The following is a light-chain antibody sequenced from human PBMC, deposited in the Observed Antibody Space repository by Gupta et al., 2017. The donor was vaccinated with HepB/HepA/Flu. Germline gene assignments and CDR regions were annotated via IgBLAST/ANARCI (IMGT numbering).Light chain of an antibody. CDR2: ATS. J-gene: IGKJ3*01. CDR1: QSITNY. CDR3: QQSYSSPFT. Sequence: DIQTAESPSSLSASVGGRVTVTCRASQSITNYLNWYQQKPGKAPKLLINATSSLQSGVPSRFSGSGSGTDFTLTISSLQAEDFATYYCQQSYSSPFTFGPGTKVEIK. V-gene: IGKV1-39*01.